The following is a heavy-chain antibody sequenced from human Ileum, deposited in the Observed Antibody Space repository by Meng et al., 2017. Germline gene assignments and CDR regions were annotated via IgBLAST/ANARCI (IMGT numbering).Heavy chain of an antibody. CDR3: ARGQGYIEDY. D-gene: IGHD5-18*01. CDR2: ISAGEGNT. Sequence: QVQLVQSGAEVKKPGASVRVSCKASGYTFTTYALHWLRQAPGQRPEWMGWISAGEGNTKYSQKFQGRVTITRDTSAGIAYVELSSLRFEDTAVYYCARGQGYIEDYWGQGTLVTVSS. J-gene: IGHJ4*02. V-gene: IGHV1-3*01. CDR1: GYTFTTYA.